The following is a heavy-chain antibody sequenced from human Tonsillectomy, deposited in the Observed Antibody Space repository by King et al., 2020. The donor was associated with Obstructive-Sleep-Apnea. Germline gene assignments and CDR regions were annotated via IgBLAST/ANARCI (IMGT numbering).Heavy chain of an antibody. CDR3: ARGQLSGIGSAWA. CDR2: IDYSGSI. V-gene: IGHV4-31*03. J-gene: IGHJ4*02. CDR1: GGSIITGGHY. Sequence: QLQESVPGLVKPSQTLSLTCTVSGGSIITGGHYWSWIRQHPGKCLEWIGYIDYSGSISYYPTLKSRLTMSLDRTKNQFSLKRTSVTAADTAVYYCARGQLSGIGSAWAWGQGTLVTVSS. D-gene: IGHD1-1*01.